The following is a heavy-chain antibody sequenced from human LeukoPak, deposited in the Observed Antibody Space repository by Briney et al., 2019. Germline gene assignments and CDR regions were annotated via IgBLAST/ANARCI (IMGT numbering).Heavy chain of an antibody. V-gene: IGHV3-30*02. D-gene: IGHD6-13*01. Sequence: GGSLRLSCAASGFNFSSYDMHWVRQAPGKGLECVALIRYDGSNKYYADSVKGRFTISRDNSKNTLYLQMNSLRAEDTAVYYCAKDGAAAGTPTDWGQGTLVTVSS. CDR2: IRYDGSNK. CDR3: AKDGAAAGTPTD. J-gene: IGHJ4*02. CDR1: GFNFSSYD.